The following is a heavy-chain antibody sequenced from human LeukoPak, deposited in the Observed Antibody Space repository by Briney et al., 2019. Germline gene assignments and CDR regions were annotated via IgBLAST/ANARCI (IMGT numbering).Heavy chain of an antibody. D-gene: IGHD3-10*01. CDR1: GGSISSSSYY. J-gene: IGHJ5*02. Sequence: SETLSLTRTVSGGSISSSSYYWGWIRQPPGKGLEWIGSIYYSGSTYYNPSLKSRVTISVDTSKNQFSLKLSSVTAADTAVYYCARERSMVRGVSWFDPWGQGTLVTVSS. CDR3: ARERSMVRGVSWFDP. V-gene: IGHV4-39*07. CDR2: IYYSGST.